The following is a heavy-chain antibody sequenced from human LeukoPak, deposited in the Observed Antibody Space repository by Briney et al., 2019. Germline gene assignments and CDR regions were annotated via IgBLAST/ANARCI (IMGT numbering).Heavy chain of an antibody. Sequence: PSETLSLTCTVSGDSISGNSWSWIRQPAGKGLEWIGRIYSSGSTDYNPSLKSRVTMSVGTSKNQFSLKLSSVTAADTAVYYCARSSGYSSGWDYWGQGTLVTVSS. J-gene: IGHJ4*02. CDR2: IYSSGST. V-gene: IGHV4-4*07. CDR3: ARSSGYSSGWDY. CDR1: GDSISGNS. D-gene: IGHD6-19*01.